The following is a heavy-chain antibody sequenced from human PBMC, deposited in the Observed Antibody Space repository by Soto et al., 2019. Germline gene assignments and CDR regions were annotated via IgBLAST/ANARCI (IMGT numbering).Heavy chain of an antibody. Sequence: EVQLVESGGGLVQPGGSLRLSCAACGFTFSSYWMHWVRQAPGKGLVWVSRINSDGSSTSYADSVKGRFTISRDNAKNTLYLQMNSLRAEDTAVYYCARSIAARLYYYYGMDVWGQGTTVTVSS. V-gene: IGHV3-74*01. CDR1: GFTFSSYW. CDR2: INSDGSST. CDR3: ARSIAARLYYYYGMDV. J-gene: IGHJ6*02. D-gene: IGHD6-6*01.